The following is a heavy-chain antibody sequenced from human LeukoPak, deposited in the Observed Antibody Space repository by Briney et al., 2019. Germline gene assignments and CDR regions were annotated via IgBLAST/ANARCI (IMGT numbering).Heavy chain of an antibody. CDR2: ISGSGGST. D-gene: IGHD3-22*01. J-gene: IGHJ4*02. V-gene: IGHV3-23*01. CDR3: AKGSGYYPEGSDY. Sequence: GGSLRLSCAASGFTFSNYAMSWVRQAPGKGLEWVSGISGSGGSTYYADSVKGRLTISRDNSKNTLYLQMNSLRAEDTAVYYCAKGSGYYPEGSDYWGQGTLVTVFS. CDR1: GFTFSNYA.